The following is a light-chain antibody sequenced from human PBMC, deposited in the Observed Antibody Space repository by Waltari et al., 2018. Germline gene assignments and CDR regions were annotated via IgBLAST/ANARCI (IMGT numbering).Light chain of an antibody. J-gene: IGLJ3*02. V-gene: IGLV1-40*01. CDR3: QSYDSSLSGSV. Sequence: QSGLTQPPSVSGAPGQRVTIPCTWSSSNSGAGYDVHWYQLLPGTAPKLLIYVNSNRPSGFPDRFSGSKSGTSASLAITGLQAEDEADYYWQSYDSSLSGSVFGGGTKLTVL. CDR1: SSNSGAGYD. CDR2: VNS.